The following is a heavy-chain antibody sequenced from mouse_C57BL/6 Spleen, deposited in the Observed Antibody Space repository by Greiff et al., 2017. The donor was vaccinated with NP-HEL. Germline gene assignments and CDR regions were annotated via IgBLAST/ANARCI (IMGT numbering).Heavy chain of an antibody. V-gene: IGHV1-80*01. CDR2: IYPGDGDT. D-gene: IGHD1-1*01. CDR1: GYAFSSYW. CDR3: ARRPTVVARYFDV. Sequence: QVQLQQSGAELVKPGASVKISCKASGYAFSSYWMNWVKQRPGKGLGWIGQIYPGDGDTNYNGKFKGKATLTADKSSSTAYMQLSSLTSEDSAVYFCARRPTVVARYFDVWGTGTTVTVSS. J-gene: IGHJ1*03.